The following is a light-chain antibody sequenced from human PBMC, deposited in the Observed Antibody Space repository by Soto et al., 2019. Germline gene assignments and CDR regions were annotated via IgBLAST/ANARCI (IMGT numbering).Light chain of an antibody. CDR2: GNS. CDR3: QSYDSSLSGGDVV. CDR1: SSNIGAGYD. J-gene: IGLJ2*01. Sequence: QPVLTQPPSVSGAPGQRVTISCTGSSSNIGAGYDVHWYQQLPGTAPKLLIYGNSNRPSGVPDRFSGSKSGTSASLAITGLQAADEADYYCQSYDSSLSGGDVVFGGGTKLTVL. V-gene: IGLV1-40*01.